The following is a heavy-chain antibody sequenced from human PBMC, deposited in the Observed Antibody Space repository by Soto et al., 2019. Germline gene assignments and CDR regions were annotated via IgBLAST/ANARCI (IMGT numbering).Heavy chain of an antibody. Sequence: SETLSLTCTVPGGSISSYYWSWIRQPPGKGLEWIGYIYYSGSTNYNPSLKSRVTISVDTSKNQFSLKLSSVTAADTAVYYCATLSTAYFDYWGQGILVTVSS. D-gene: IGHD4-17*01. V-gene: IGHV4-59*08. CDR1: GGSISSYY. CDR3: ATLSTAYFDY. J-gene: IGHJ4*02. CDR2: IYYSGST.